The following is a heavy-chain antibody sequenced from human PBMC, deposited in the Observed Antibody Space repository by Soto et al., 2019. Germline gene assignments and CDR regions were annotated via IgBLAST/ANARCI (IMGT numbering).Heavy chain of an antibody. CDR3: AKGPFIVVVPADISDY. CDR1: GFTFSSYA. D-gene: IGHD2-2*01. V-gene: IGHV3-23*01. CDR2: ISGSGGST. J-gene: IGHJ4*02. Sequence: EVQLLESGGGLVQPGGSLRLSCAASGFTFSSYAMSWVRQAPGKGLQWVSAISGSGGSTYYADSVKGRFTISRDNSKNTLYLQMNSLRAEDTAVYYCAKGPFIVVVPADISDYWGQGTLVTVSS.